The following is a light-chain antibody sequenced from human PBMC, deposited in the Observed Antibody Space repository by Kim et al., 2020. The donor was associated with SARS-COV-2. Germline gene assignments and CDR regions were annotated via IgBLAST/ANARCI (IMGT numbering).Light chain of an antibody. CDR2: DAS. Sequence: VDRVTITCRASQSINIWLAWYQQKPGKAPNLLIYDASNLESGVPSRFSGSGSGTQFTLTISSLQPDDFATYYCQEYKSDSWTFGQGTKVDIK. J-gene: IGKJ1*01. CDR3: QEYKSDSWT. V-gene: IGKV1-5*01. CDR1: QSINIW.